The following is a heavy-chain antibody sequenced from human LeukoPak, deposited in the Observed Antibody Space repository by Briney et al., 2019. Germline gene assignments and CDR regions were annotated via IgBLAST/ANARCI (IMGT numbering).Heavy chain of an antibody. D-gene: IGHD3-9*01. Sequence: SQTLSLTCTVAGGSISSGGYYWSWIRQHPGKGLEWIGYIYYSGSTYYNPSLKSRVTISVDTSKNQFSLKLSSVTAADTAVYYCARAYDMWTGFDNWFDPWGQGTLVTVSS. CDR3: ARAYDMWTGFDNWFDP. CDR1: GGSISSGGYY. J-gene: IGHJ5*02. V-gene: IGHV4-31*03. CDR2: IYYSGST.